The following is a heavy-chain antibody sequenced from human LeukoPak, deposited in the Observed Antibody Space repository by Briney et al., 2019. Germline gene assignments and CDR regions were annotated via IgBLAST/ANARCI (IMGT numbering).Heavy chain of an antibody. CDR3: AGRSGFWSGYYTYNWFDP. V-gene: IGHV1-69*05. CDR1: GGTFSSYA. Sequence: SVKVSCKASGGTFSSYAISWVRQAPGQGLEWMGGIIPIFGTANYAQKFQGRVTINTDESTSTAYMELSSLRSEDTAVYYCAGRSGFWSGYYTYNWFDPWGQGTLVTVSS. J-gene: IGHJ5*02. D-gene: IGHD3-3*01. CDR2: IIPIFGTA.